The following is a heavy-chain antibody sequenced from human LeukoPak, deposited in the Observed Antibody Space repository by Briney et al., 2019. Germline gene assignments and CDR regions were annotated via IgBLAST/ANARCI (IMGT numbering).Heavy chain of an antibody. CDR3: ARDELRITMIPHEDAFDI. Sequence: PGGSLRLSCAASGFTFSSYSMNWVRQAPGKGLEWVSSISSSSSYIYYADSVKGRFTISRDNAKNSLYLQMNSLRAEDTAVYYCARDELRITMIPHEDAFDIWGQGTMVTVSS. D-gene: IGHD3-22*01. V-gene: IGHV3-21*01. CDR2: ISSSSSYI. J-gene: IGHJ3*02. CDR1: GFTFSSYS.